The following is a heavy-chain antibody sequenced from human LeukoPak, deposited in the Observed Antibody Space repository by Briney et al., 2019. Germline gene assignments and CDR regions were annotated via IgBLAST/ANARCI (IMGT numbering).Heavy chain of an antibody. J-gene: IGHJ1*01. D-gene: IGHD2-21*02. V-gene: IGHV3-33*08. CDR3: ARDVPNCGGDCYPEYFQH. Sequence: PGGSLRLSCAASGFTFSSHGMHWVRQAPGKGLEWVAVIGRDGRAKYYADSVKGRFTISRDNSKNTLYLQMNSLRAEDTAVYYCARDVPNCGGDCYPEYFQHWGQGTLVTVSS. CDR2: IGRDGRAK. CDR1: GFTFSSHG.